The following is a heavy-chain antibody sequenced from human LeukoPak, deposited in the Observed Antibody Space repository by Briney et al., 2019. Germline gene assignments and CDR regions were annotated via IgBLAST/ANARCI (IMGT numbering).Heavy chain of an antibody. CDR2: IYSGGST. Sequence: PGGSLRLSCTASGFTVSSNYMSWVRQAPGKGLEWVSVIYSGGSTFYADSVKGRFTISRDNSKNTLYLQMNSLRAEDTAVYYCARLRSRAHWGQGTLVTVSS. V-gene: IGHV3-53*01. J-gene: IGHJ4*02. CDR3: ARLRSRAH. CDR1: GFTVSSNY. D-gene: IGHD3-10*01.